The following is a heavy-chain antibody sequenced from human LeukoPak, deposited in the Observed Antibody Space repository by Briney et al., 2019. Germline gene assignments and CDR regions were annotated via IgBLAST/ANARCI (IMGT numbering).Heavy chain of an antibody. CDR2: ISGSGSGT. CDR3: AKDRSVIN. Sequence: PGGSLRLSCTASGFIFSNYAMSWVRQAPGKGLEWVSAISGSGSGTYFADSVKGRFTVSRDNSKNTLYLQMNSLRAEDSAVYYCAKDRSVINWGKGTLVTVSS. V-gene: IGHV3-23*01. J-gene: IGHJ4*02. D-gene: IGHD3-10*01. CDR1: GFIFSNYA.